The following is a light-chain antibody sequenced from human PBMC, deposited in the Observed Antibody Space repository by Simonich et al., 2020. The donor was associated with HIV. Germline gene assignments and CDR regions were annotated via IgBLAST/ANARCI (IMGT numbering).Light chain of an antibody. V-gene: IGKV1-39*01. Sequence: DIQMIQSPSSLSASVGDRVTITCRASQTISSYLNWYQQKPGKAPKLLIYAASSLQSGVPSRFSGSGAGTKFTLTISSLQPEDFATYYCQQAITFPRTFGQGTRVDVK. J-gene: IGKJ1*01. CDR3: QQAITFPRT. CDR2: AAS. CDR1: QTISSY.